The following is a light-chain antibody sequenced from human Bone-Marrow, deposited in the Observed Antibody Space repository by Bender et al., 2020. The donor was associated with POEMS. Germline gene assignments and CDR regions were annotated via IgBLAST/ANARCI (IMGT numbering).Light chain of an antibody. CDR1: KLGDKY. V-gene: IGLV3-1*01. Sequence: SYELTQPPSVSVSSGQTAIITCSGDKLGDKYVNWYQQKTGQSPVLVIYQDIKRPSGIPERISGSNSRNTASLTISGAQPMDEADYFCQAWESGSLYVFGAGTKVTVL. CDR2: QDI. J-gene: IGLJ1*01. CDR3: QAWESGSLYV.